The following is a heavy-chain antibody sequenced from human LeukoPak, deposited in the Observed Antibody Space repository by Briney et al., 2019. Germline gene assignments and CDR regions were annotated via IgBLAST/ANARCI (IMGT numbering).Heavy chain of an antibody. CDR3: ARSGYCSGGSCSKDY. V-gene: IGHV4-59*01. CDR1: GGSISSYY. J-gene: IGHJ4*02. D-gene: IGHD2-15*01. Sequence: SETLSLTCTVSGGSISSYYWSWIRQPPGKGLEGIGYIYYSGSTNYNPSLKSRVTISVDTSKNQFSLKLSSVTAADTAVYYCARSGYCSGGSCSKDYWGQGTLVTVSS. CDR2: IYYSGST.